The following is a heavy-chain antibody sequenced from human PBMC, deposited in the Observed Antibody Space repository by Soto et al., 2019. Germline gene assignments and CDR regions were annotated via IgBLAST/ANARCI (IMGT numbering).Heavy chain of an antibody. CDR2: IYYNGRT. D-gene: IGHD6-6*01. CDR3: ARDRSNSPDYFDY. V-gene: IGHV4-30-4*01. J-gene: IGHJ4*02. Sequence: SETLSLTCTVSGGSISSDDYYWSWIRQPPGKGLEWIGYIYYNGRTDYNPSLKSRVIISIDASKNQFSLNLNSVSAADTAVYYCARDRSNSPDYFDYWGQGTLVTVSS. CDR1: GGSISSDDYY.